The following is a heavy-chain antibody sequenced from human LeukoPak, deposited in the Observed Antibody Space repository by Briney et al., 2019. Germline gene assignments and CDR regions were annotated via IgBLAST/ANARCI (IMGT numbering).Heavy chain of an antibody. V-gene: IGHV3-21*01. Sequence: GGSLRLSCEASTFILNNYTMNWVRQAPGEGLEWVSSLSNTGSFINYADSVRGRFTISRDDAKNSVYLQMNSLRVDDTAVYYCARGIYRRKVALLGNNKQFYYMDVWGKGTAVTVSS. CDR1: TFILNNYT. CDR3: ARGIYRRKVALLGNNKQFYYMDV. CDR2: LSNTGSFI. J-gene: IGHJ6*03. D-gene: IGHD6-19*01.